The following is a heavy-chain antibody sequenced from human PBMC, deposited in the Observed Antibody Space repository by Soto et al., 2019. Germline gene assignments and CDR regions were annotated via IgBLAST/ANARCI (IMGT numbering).Heavy chain of an antibody. CDR1: GCIFNSYS. D-gene: IGHD1-26*01. CDR3: ASSASPDAY. CDR2: INSGSTSV. Sequence: EVQLVESGGGLVQPGGSLRLACVASGCIFNSYSMNWVRQAPGKGLEWISYINSGSTSVFYADSVKGRVTISRDNAKNSLYLQMNSLRAEDTAVYYCASSASPDAYWGQGTLVTVSS. J-gene: IGHJ4*02. V-gene: IGHV3-48*01.